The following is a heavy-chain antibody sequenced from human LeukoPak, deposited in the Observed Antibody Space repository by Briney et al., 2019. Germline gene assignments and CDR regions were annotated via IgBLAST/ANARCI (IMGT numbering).Heavy chain of an antibody. J-gene: IGHJ4*02. CDR2: ISSSSSTI. V-gene: IGHV3-48*04. CDR3: ARAHQSSLRFLEWFSYYFDY. CDR1: GFTFSSYS. Sequence: GGSLRLSCAASGFTFSSYSMNWVRQAPGKGLEWVSYISSSSSTIYYADSVKGRFTISRDNAKNSLYLQMNSLRAEDTAVYYCARAHQSSLRFLEWFSYYFDYWGQGTLVTVSS. D-gene: IGHD3-3*01.